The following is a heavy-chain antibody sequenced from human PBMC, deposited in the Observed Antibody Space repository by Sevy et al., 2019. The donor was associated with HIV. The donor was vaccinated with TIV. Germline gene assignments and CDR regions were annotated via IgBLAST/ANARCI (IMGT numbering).Heavy chain of an antibody. V-gene: IGHV3-30*04. D-gene: IGHD6-13*01. J-gene: IGHJ4*01. CDR1: GFAFRSYA. CDR3: ARDGGYSIKWYPLY. CDR2: VSYEGTEA. Sequence: GGSLRLSCAASGFAFRSYAMHWLRQAPGKGPEWVAGVSYEGTEAFYAASVEGRFTISRDNSKNMLSLQINRLRPEDTAVYYCARDGGYSIKWYPLYWGHGTQVTVSP.